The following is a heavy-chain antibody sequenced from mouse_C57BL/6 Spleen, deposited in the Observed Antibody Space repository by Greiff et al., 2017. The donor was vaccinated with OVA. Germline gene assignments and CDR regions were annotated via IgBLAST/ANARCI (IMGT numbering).Heavy chain of an antibody. D-gene: IGHD1-1*01. CDR2: IDPEDGDT. CDR1: GFNIKDYY. J-gene: IGHJ2*01. V-gene: IGHV14-1*01. Sequence: VQLQQSGAELVRPGASVKLSCTASGFNIKDYYMHWVKQRPEQGLEWIGRIDPEDGDTEYAPKFQGKATMTADTSSNTAYLQLSSLTSEDTAVYYCTTPFTTVVATYDFDYWAKAPLSQSPQ. CDR3: TTPFTTVVATYDFDY.